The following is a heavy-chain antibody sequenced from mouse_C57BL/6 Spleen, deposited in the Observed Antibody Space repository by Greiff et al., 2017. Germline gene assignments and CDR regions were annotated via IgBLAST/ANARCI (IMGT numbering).Heavy chain of an antibody. V-gene: IGHV1-26*01. Sequence: VQLQQSGPELVKPGASVKISCKASGYTFTDYYMNWVKQSHGKSLEWIGDINPNNGGTSYNQKFKGKATLTVDKSSSTAYMELRSLTSEDSAVYYCALDYGYWGQGTLVTVSA. CDR3: ALDYGY. D-gene: IGHD1-1*02. J-gene: IGHJ3*01. CDR1: GYTFTDYY. CDR2: INPNNGGT.